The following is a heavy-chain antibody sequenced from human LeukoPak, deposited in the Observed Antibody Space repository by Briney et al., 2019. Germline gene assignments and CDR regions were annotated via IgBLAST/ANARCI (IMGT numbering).Heavy chain of an antibody. V-gene: IGHV3-49*03. CDR1: GFTLGDFA. CDR2: IRSKVYGGTP. CDR3: ARYDHGDYAVDY. D-gene: IGHD4-17*01. J-gene: IGHJ4*02. Sequence: RSLTLSCTASGFTLGDFAMSWFRQAQGKGLVWVGFIRSKVYGGTPEYAASVKGRFTISRDDSKSIAYLQMNSLKTEDTAVYYCARYDHGDYAVDYWGQGTLVAVSS.